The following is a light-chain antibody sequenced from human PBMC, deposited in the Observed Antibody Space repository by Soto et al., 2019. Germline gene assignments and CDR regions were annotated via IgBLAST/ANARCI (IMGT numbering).Light chain of an antibody. V-gene: IGKV3-20*01. J-gene: IGKJ1*01. Sequence: EIVLRQYPGTLSFSPGERATLSCRASQSVSNNYLAWYQQNPGQAPRLLIYGASNRATGIPDRFSGSGSGTDFTLTISRLEPEDFAVYYCQQYGSSGTFGQGTKVDIK. CDR3: QQYGSSGT. CDR2: GAS. CDR1: QSVSNNY.